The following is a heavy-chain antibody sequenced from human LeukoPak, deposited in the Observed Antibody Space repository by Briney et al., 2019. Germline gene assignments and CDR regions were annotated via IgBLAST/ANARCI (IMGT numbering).Heavy chain of an antibody. J-gene: IGHJ4*02. D-gene: IGHD3-22*01. V-gene: IGHV3-23*01. Sequence: PGGSLRLSCAASGFSFSSYAMSWVRQAPGKGLEWVSAISGSGGRSYYADAVKGRFTISRDNSKNTLYLQMNSLRAEDTAVYYCAKYNWQYYCHSSGCHYHFDYWGQGTLVTVSS. CDR1: GFSFSSYA. CDR2: ISGSGGRS. CDR3: AKYNWQYYCHSSGCHYHFDY.